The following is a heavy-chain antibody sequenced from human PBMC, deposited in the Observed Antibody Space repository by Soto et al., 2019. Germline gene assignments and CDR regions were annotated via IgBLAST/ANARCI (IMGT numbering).Heavy chain of an antibody. J-gene: IGHJ3*02. CDR1: GYTFTSYY. CDR2: INPSGGST. Sequence: ASVKVSCKASGYTFTSYYMHWVRQAPGQGLEWMGIINPSGGSTSYAQKFQGRVTMTRDTTTSTVYMELSSLRSEDTAVYYCARAQQGLGAFDIWGQGTMVTVSS. CDR3: ARAQQGLGAFDI. D-gene: IGHD6-13*01. V-gene: IGHV1-46*01.